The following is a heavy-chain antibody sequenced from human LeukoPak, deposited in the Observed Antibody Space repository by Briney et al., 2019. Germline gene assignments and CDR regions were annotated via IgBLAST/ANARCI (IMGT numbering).Heavy chain of an antibody. CDR3: SWRSYYGSGSHYKPAGKFTGAFDT. CDR2: IYSGGST. V-gene: IGHV3-66*01. J-gene: IGHJ3*02. CDR1: GVTVSSNY. D-gene: IGHD3-10*01. Sequence: GGSLRLSCAASGVTVSSNYMSGVRHAIRRGLEWGAVIYSGGSTYYADSVKVRFTISIYTSKYTLYLHMNSLRAEDTALYYFSWRSYYGSGSHYKPAGKFTGAFDTWGERKIGTASS.